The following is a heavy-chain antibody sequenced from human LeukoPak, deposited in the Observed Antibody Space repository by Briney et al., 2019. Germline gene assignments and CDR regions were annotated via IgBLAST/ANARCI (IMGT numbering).Heavy chain of an antibody. J-gene: IGHJ4*02. Sequence: GGSLRLSCAASGFTFSSYAMSWVRQAPGKGLEWVSAISGSGGSTYYADSVKGRFTISRDNSKNTLYLQMNSLRAEDTAVYYCARERLVAKRSYYFDYWGQGTLVTVSS. CDR1: GFTFSSYA. D-gene: IGHD5-12*01. CDR2: ISGSGGST. CDR3: ARERLVAKRSYYFDY. V-gene: IGHV3-23*01.